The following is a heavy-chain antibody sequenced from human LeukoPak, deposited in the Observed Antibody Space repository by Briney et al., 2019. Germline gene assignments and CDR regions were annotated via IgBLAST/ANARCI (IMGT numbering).Heavy chain of an antibody. Sequence: SETLSLTCTVSGGSISSSSYYWGWIRQPPGKGLEWIGSIYYSGSTYYNPSLKSRVTISVDTSKNQFSLKLSSVTAADTAVYYCARGEVVTRGVDYWGQGTLVTVSS. CDR2: IYYSGST. D-gene: IGHD4-23*01. V-gene: IGHV4-39*01. CDR3: ARGEVVTRGVDY. J-gene: IGHJ4*02. CDR1: GGSISSSSYY.